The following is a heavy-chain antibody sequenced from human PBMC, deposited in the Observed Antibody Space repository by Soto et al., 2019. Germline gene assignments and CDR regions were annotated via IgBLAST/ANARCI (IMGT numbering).Heavy chain of an antibody. CDR3: ARGDSSSWPYYYYGMDV. V-gene: IGHV3-30-3*01. Sequence: PGGSLRLSCAASGFTFSSYAMHWVRQAPGKGLEWVAVISYDGSNKYYADSVKGRFTISRDNSKNMLYLQMNSLRAEDTAVYYCARGDSSSWPYYYYGMDVWGQGTTVTVSS. CDR1: GFTFSSYA. D-gene: IGHD6-13*01. CDR2: ISYDGSNK. J-gene: IGHJ6*02.